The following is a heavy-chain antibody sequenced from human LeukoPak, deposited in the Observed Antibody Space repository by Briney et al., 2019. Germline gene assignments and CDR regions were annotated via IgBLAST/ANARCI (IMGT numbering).Heavy chain of an antibody. Sequence: GGSLRLSCAASGFTVSSNYMSWVRQAPGKGLEWVSVIYSGGSTYYADSVKGRFTISRDNSKNTLYLQMNSLRAEDTAVYYCARDPYSRTANWFDPWGQGTLVTVSS. CDR1: GFTVSSNY. V-gene: IGHV3-66*01. D-gene: IGHD6-13*01. CDR2: IYSGGST. CDR3: ARDPYSRTANWFDP. J-gene: IGHJ5*02.